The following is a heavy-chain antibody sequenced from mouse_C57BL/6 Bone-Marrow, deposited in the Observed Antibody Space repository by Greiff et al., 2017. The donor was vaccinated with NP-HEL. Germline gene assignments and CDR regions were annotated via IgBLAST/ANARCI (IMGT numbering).Heavy chain of an antibody. J-gene: IGHJ1*03. CDR2: INYDGSST. CDR1: GFTFSDYY. D-gene: IGHD1-1*01. Sequence: EVMLVESEGGLVQPGSSMKLSCTASGFTFSDYYMAWVRQVPEKGLEWVANINYDGSSTYYLDSLKSRFIISRDNAKNILYLQMSSLKSEDTATYYCARDRDYYGSSYCWYFDVWGTGTTVTVSS. CDR3: ARDRDYYGSSYCWYFDV. V-gene: IGHV5-16*01.